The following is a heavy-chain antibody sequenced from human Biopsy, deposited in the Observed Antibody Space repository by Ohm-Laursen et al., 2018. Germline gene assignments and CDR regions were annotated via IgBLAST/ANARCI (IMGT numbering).Heavy chain of an antibody. D-gene: IGHD4-11*01. CDR3: ARDSGILNYGNFKYYHYYGMDV. J-gene: IGHJ6*02. CDR1: GVSISTYY. Sequence: GTLSLTCAVSGVSISTYYWSWIRQSPGRGLEWIAYIYYSGSTDYNPSLKSRVTISLDTSRNQVSLTLSSVTAADTAVYYCARDSGILNYGNFKYYHYYGMDVWGQGTKVTVSS. V-gene: IGHV4-59*01. CDR2: IYYSGST.